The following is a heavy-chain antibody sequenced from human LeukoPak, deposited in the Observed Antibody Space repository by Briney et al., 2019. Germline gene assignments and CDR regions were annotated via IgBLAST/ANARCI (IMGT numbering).Heavy chain of an antibody. D-gene: IGHD3-16*01. CDR1: GGSINNYY. CDR2: IYSSGTT. CDR3: ARDRWTFGTSSIWYFDL. Sequence: SETLSLACTVSGGSINNYYWSWIRQPPGKGLEWIGFIYSSGTTSYNPSLKSRVTISVDTSKNQFSLKLASVTAADAAVYYCARDRWTFGTSSIWYFDLWGRGTLITVSS. V-gene: IGHV4-59*01. J-gene: IGHJ2*01.